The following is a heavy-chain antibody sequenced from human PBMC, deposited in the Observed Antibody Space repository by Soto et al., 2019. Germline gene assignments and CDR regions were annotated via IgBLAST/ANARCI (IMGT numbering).Heavy chain of an antibody. CDR2: IDGSGGNA. J-gene: IGHJ4*02. CDR3: ARGKDRNTVTTFDY. V-gene: IGHV3-23*01. Sequence: GGSLRLSCAASGFTFSSYAMNWVRQAPGKGLEWVAVIDGSGGNANYADSMKGRFAISRDNSENTVYLQMGSLRDGDSAVYYCARGKDRNTVTTFDYWGQGTLVTVSS. D-gene: IGHD4-17*01. CDR1: GFTFSSYA.